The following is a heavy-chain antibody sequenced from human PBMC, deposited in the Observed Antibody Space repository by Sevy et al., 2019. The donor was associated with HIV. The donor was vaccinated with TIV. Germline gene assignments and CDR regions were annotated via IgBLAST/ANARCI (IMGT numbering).Heavy chain of an antibody. CDR1: GFTFSSYS. D-gene: IGHD3-16*01. Sequence: GGSLRLSCAASGFTFSSYSMNWVRQAPGKGLEWVSYISSSSTIYYADSVKGRFTISRDNAKNSLYLQMNSLGAEDTAVYYCARDLGWYFDLWGRGTLVTVSS. J-gene: IGHJ2*01. CDR2: ISSSSTI. V-gene: IGHV3-48*01. CDR3: ARDLGWYFDL.